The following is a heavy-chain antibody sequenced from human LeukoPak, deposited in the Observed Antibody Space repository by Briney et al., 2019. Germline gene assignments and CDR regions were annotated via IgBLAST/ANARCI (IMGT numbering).Heavy chain of an antibody. V-gene: IGHV3-23*01. CDR3: AKSRESSGWYTGDY. D-gene: IGHD6-19*01. CDR1: GFTFSSYW. Sequence: PGGSLRLSCAASGFTFSSYWMSWVRQAPGKGLEWVSAISGSGGSTYYADSVKGRFTISRDNSKNTLYLQMNSLRAEDTAVYYCAKSRESSGWYTGDYWGQGTLVTVSS. J-gene: IGHJ4*02. CDR2: ISGSGGST.